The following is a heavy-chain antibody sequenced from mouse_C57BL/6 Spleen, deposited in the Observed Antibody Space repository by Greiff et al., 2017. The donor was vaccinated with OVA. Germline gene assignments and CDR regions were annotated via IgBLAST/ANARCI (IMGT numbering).Heavy chain of an antibody. CDR1: GYTFPSYW. D-gene: IGHD3-2*02. CDR3: ARETAQATWFAY. Sequence: QVQLKQPGAELVKPGASVKMSCKASGYTFPSYWLTWVKQRPGQGLGWIGDIYPGSGSTNYNEKFKSKATLTVDTSSSTAYMQLSSLTSEDSAVYYCARETAQATWFAYWGQGTLVTVSA. J-gene: IGHJ3*01. V-gene: IGHV1-55*01. CDR2: IYPGSGST.